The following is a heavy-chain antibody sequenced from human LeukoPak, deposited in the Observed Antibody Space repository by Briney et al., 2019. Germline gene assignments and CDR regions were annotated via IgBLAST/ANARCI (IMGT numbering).Heavy chain of an antibody. D-gene: IGHD6-13*01. CDR1: GFTFDDYA. J-gene: IGHJ4*02. CDR3: SKAWGYSTFWPFDC. Sequence: GGSLTLSCADSGFTFDDYAMQWVRQAPGNGLERASGISWNSGGMGYADSVKRRFTISRDNAKIYLSLQVNSLRPEDTALYYCSKAWGYSTFWPFDCWGQGTLVTVSS. CDR2: ISWNSGGM. V-gene: IGHV3-9*01.